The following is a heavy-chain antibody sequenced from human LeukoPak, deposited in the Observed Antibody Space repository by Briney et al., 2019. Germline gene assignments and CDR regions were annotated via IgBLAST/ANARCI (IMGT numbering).Heavy chain of an antibody. J-gene: IGHJ4*02. Sequence: SETLSLTCTVAGGSVSSYYWSWIRQPPGKGLEWIGYIYYSGSTYYNPSLKSRVTISVDTSKNQFSLKLTSVTAADTAVYYCARRPYCSGANCSRDYWGQGTLVTVSS. CDR2: IYYSGST. V-gene: IGHV4-59*02. D-gene: IGHD2-15*01. CDR1: GGSVSSYY. CDR3: ARRPYCSGANCSRDY.